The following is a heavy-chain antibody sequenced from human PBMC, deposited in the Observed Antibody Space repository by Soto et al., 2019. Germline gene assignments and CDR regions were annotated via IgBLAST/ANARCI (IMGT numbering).Heavy chain of an antibody. D-gene: IGHD2-2*01. J-gene: IGHJ6*02. V-gene: IGHV1-18*04. CDR1: GYTFTSYG. CDR3: AREEGDIVVVPAATAHYYYGMDV. CDR2: ISAYNGNT. Sequence: GASVKVSCKASGYTFTSYGISWVRQAPGQGLEWMGWISAYNGNTNYAQKLQGRVTMTTDTSTSTAYMELRSLRSDDTAVYYCAREEGDIVVVPAATAHYYYGMDVWGQGTTVTVSS.